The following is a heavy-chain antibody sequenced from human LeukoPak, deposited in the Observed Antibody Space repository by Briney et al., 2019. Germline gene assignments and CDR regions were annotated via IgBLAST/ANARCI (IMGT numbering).Heavy chain of an antibody. D-gene: IGHD1-26*01. Sequence: VGSLRLSCAASGFTFSNAWMSWVRQAPGKGLEWVGRIKSQTDGGTTDYVAPVKGRFTFSRDDSKNTLYLQMNSLKTEDTAVYYCTTELVDLFDYWGQGTLVTVSS. CDR3: TTELVDLFDY. J-gene: IGHJ4*02. V-gene: IGHV3-15*01. CDR1: GFTFSNAW. CDR2: IKSQTDGGTT.